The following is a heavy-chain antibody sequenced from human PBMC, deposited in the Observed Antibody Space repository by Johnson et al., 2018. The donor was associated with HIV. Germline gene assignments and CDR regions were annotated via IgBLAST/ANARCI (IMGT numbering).Heavy chain of an antibody. CDR2: IRYDGSNK. Sequence: QMLLVESGVGVVQPGGSLRLSCAASGFTFRSYGMHWVRQAPGKGLAWVAFIRYDGSNKYYADSVKGRFTISRYNSKNTLYLQMNSLRAEDTAVYYCATRQQLVPGAFYIWGQGTMVTVSS. J-gene: IGHJ3*02. D-gene: IGHD6-13*01. V-gene: IGHV3-30*02. CDR1: GFTFRSYG. CDR3: ATRQQLVPGAFYI.